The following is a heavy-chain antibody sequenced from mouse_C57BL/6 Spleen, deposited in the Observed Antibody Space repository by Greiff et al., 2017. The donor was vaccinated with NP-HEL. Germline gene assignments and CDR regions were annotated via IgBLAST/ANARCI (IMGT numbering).Heavy chain of an antibody. Sequence: VQLQQSGPELFKPGASVKSSCKASGYTFTSYDINWVKQRPGQGLEWIGWIYPRDGSTKYNEKLKGKATLTVDTSSSTAYMELHSLTSEDSAVYFCAREDGSSSTWFAYWGQGTLVTVSA. CDR2: IYPRDGST. CDR3: AREDGSSSTWFAY. CDR1: GYTFTSYD. J-gene: IGHJ3*01. V-gene: IGHV1-85*01. D-gene: IGHD1-1*01.